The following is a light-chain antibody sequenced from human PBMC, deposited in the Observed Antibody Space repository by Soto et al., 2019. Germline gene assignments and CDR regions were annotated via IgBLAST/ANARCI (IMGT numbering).Light chain of an antibody. CDR1: SSDIGGYDH. Sequence: QSALTQPPSASGSPGQSVTISCTGTSSDIGGYDHVSWYRQDPGKAPKVMIYEVTKRPSGVPDRFSGFKAGNTASLTVFGLQAEDEANYYCGSFAGPVWVFGGGTKLTVL. V-gene: IGLV2-8*01. J-gene: IGLJ3*02. CDR3: GSFAGPVWV. CDR2: EVT.